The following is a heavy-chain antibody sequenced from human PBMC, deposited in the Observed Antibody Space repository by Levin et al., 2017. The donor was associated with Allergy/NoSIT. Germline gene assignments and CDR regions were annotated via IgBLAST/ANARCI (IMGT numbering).Heavy chain of an antibody. V-gene: IGHV3-7*01. CDR3: AREEGWGYHYGMDV. J-gene: IGHJ6*02. Sequence: GGSLRLSCAASGFNFNSFWMTWVRQAPGKGLEWVANIKQDGSETYYVDSVKGRFTISRDNAKNSVYLQMNSLRVDATAVYYCAREEGWGYHYGMDVWGQGTTVTVSS. CDR1: GFNFNSFW. D-gene: IGHD3-16*02. CDR2: IKQDGSET.